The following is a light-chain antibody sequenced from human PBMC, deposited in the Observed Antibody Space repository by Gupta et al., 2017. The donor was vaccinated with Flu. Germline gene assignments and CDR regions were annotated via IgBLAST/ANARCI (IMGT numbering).Light chain of an antibody. Sequence: EIVLTQSPATLSLSPGERATLSCRASQSVSSYLAWYQQKPGQAPRLLIYDASNRATGIPARFSGSGSGTDFTLTISSLEPEDFAVYYCQQCRNCPGIFGQGTKLEIK. CDR2: DAS. V-gene: IGKV3-11*01. J-gene: IGKJ2*01. CDR1: QSVSSY. CDR3: QQCRNCPGI.